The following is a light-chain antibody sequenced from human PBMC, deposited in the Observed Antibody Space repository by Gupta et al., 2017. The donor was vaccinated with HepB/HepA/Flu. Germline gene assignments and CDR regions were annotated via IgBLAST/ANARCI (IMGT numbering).Light chain of an antibody. V-gene: IGKV4-1*01. CDR3: QQDDDIAWT. J-gene: IGKJ1*01. CDR2: WAS. CDR1: QSILYSSTNNNY. Sequence: DIVMTQSPDSLAVSLGERATINCKSSQSILYSSTNNNYLAWYQQKPGQPPKLLIYWASTRESGVPDRFSGSGSGTEFTLTFDSLHAEDVTVYYCQQDDDIAWTFGQGTKVEIK.